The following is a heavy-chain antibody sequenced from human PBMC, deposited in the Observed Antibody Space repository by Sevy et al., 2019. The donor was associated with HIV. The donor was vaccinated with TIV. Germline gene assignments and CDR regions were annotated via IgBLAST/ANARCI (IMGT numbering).Heavy chain of an antibody. V-gene: IGHV3-74*01. Sequence: GGSLRLSCAASGFTFSTYWMHWVRQAPGKGLVWVSRINSDGSNTNYVDSVKGRFTTSRDNAKNTQYLQMNSLRADDTALYYCGREMISMVPGVPDAFDIWGQGTMVTVSS. CDR1: GFTFSTYW. J-gene: IGHJ3*02. CDR2: INSDGSNT. D-gene: IGHD3-10*01. CDR3: GREMISMVPGVPDAFDI.